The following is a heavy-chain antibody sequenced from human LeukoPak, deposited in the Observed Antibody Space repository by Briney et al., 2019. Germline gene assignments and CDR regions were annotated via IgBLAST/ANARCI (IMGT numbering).Heavy chain of an antibody. J-gene: IGHJ4*02. D-gene: IGHD4-17*01. V-gene: IGHV1-2*02. CDR1: GYTFTDYY. CDR3: ARGYSQDYGDYFDY. CDR2: INPNSAT. Sequence: ASVKVSCRASGYTFTDYYIHWVRQAPGQGLEWMGWINPNSATNYAQKFQGRVTMTRDTSISTAYMELSRLTSDDMAVYYCARGYSQDYGDYFDYWGQGTLVTVSS.